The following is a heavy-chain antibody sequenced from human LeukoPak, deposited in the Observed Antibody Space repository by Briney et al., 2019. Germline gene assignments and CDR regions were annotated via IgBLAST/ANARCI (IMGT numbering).Heavy chain of an antibody. J-gene: IGHJ4*02. Sequence: PSETLSLTCTVSGGSISSYYWSWIRQPPGKGLEWIGYIYYSGSTNYNPSLKSRVTISVDTSKNQFSLKLSSVTAADTAVYYCARALYGDYGDNYFDYWGQGTLVTVSS. D-gene: IGHD4-17*01. CDR3: ARALYGDYGDNYFDY. CDR2: IYYSGST. V-gene: IGHV4-59*01. CDR1: GGSISSYY.